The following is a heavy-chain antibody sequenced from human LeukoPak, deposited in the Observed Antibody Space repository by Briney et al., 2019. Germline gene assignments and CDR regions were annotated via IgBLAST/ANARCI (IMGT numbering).Heavy chain of an antibody. CDR2: INHSGST. CDR3: ASPLLQDSSGYPPYYFDY. D-gene: IGHD3-22*01. CDR1: GGSFSGYY. Sequence: SETLSLTCAVYGGSFSGYYWSWIRQPPGKGLEWIWEINHSGSTNYNPSLKSRVTISVDTSKNQFSLKLSSVTAADTAVYYCASPLLQDSSGYPPYYFDYWGQGTLVTVSS. J-gene: IGHJ4*02. V-gene: IGHV4-34*01.